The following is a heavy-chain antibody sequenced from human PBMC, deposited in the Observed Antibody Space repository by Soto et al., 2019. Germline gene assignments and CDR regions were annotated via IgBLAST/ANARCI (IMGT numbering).Heavy chain of an antibody. CDR3: ARMYLPYYGSGSPYGMDV. Sequence: QVQLQQWGAGLLKPSETLSLTCGVYGGSFSGYYWSWIRQPPGKGLEWIGEVNHSGSTNYNPSLKSRVTISVDTSKNQFSLKLSSVTAADTAQYYCARMYLPYYGSGSPYGMDVWGQGTTVTVSS. CDR1: GGSFSGYY. D-gene: IGHD3-10*01. J-gene: IGHJ6*02. CDR2: VNHSGST. V-gene: IGHV4-34*01.